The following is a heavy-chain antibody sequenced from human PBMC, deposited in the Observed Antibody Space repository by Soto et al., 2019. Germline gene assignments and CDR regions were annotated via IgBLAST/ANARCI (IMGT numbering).Heavy chain of an antibody. CDR3: ARDNSMLGAPFHY. Sequence: LRLSCAASGFTVSSNSMRRVRQAPGKGLEWVSLIYTVGGTYYGDPVKGRFTISRDTSKNTLSLQMTSLRADDTAVYYCARDNSMLGAPFHYWGQGTLVTVSS. J-gene: IGHJ4*02. CDR2: IYTVGGT. D-gene: IGHD3-16*01. V-gene: IGHV3-53*01. CDR1: GFTVSSNS.